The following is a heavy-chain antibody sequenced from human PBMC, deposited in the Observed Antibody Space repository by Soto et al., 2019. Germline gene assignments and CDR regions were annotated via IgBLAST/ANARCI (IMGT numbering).Heavy chain of an antibody. Sequence: SETLSLTCTFSGGSISSGDYYLSWIRQPPGKGLEWIGYIYYSGSTYYNPSLKSRVTISVDTSKNQFSLKLSSVTAADTAVYYCARDHYVYDILTGYGYYYGMDVWGQGTTVTVSS. CDR2: IYYSGST. CDR1: GGSISSGDYY. D-gene: IGHD3-9*01. V-gene: IGHV4-30-4*01. CDR3: ARDHYVYDILTGYGYYYGMDV. J-gene: IGHJ6*02.